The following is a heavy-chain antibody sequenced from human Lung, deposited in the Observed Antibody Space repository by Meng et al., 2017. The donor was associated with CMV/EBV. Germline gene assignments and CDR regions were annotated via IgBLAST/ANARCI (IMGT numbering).Heavy chain of an antibody. D-gene: IGHD1-26*01. CDR2: IRRKGYGGTT. CDR1: GFTFGDFA. J-gene: IGHJ4*02. CDR3: TRWHSGSNFEY. V-gene: IGHV3-49*04. Sequence: GESLKISCTVSGFTFGDFAMTWVRQAPGKGLEWVGFIRRKGYGGTTEYAASVKGRFTISRDDSKSIAYLQMNSLKTEDTAVYYCTRWHSGSNFEYWGQGTXVTVSS.